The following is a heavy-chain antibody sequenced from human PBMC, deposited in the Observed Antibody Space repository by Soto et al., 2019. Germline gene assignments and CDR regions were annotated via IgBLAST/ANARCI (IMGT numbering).Heavy chain of an antibody. V-gene: IGHV4-31*03. CDR2: IYYSGST. CDR3: ARDAVYCSGGSCYESYYYGMDV. CDR1: GCSISSGGYY. D-gene: IGHD2-15*01. Sequence: PSETLSLTCPVSGCSISSGGYYWSWIRQHPGKGLEWIGYIYYSGSTYYNPSLKSRVTISVDTSKNQFSLRLSSVTAADTAVYYCARDAVYCSGGSCYESYYYGMDVWGQGTTVTVSS. J-gene: IGHJ6*02.